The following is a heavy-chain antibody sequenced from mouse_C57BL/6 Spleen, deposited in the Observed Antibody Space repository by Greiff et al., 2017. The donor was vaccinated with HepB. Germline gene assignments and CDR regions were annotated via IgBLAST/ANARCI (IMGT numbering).Heavy chain of an antibody. Sequence: QVQLQQSGPELVKPGASVKISCKASGYAFSSSWMNWVKQRPGKGLEWIGRIYPGDGDTNYNGKFKGKATLTADKSSSTAYMQLSSLTSEDSAVYFCARRGTGSPYFDYWGQGTTLTVSS. CDR3: ARRGTGSPYFDY. V-gene: IGHV1-82*01. D-gene: IGHD4-1*01. CDR1: GYAFSSSW. J-gene: IGHJ2*01. CDR2: IYPGDGDT.